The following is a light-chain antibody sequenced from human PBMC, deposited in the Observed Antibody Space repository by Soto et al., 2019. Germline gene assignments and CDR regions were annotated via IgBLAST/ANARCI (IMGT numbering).Light chain of an antibody. Sequence: QSVLTQPPSASETPGQRVTISCSGSSSNIGINTVDWFQQLPGTAPKLLIYNNNQRPSGVPDRFSGSKSGTSASLAIRGLQSEDESDYYCAAWDDSLNVYVFGTGPKVPVL. CDR2: NNN. J-gene: IGLJ1*01. V-gene: IGLV1-44*01. CDR3: AAWDDSLNVYV. CDR1: SSNIGINT.